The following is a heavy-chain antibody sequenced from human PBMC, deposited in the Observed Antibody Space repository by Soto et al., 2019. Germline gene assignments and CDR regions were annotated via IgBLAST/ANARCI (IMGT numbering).Heavy chain of an antibody. Sequence: ASVKVSCKASGYTFTSYAMHWVRQAPGQRLEWMGWINAGNGNTKYSQKFQGRVTITRDTSASTAYMELSSLRSEDTAVYYCAREGRSSKYYYYGMDVWGQGTTVT. J-gene: IGHJ6*02. CDR1: GYTFTSYA. CDR2: INAGNGNT. CDR3: AREGRSSKYYYYGMDV. D-gene: IGHD2-2*01. V-gene: IGHV1-3*01.